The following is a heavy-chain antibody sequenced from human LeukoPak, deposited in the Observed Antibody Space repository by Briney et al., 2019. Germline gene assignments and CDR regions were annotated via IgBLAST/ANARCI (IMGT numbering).Heavy chain of an antibody. J-gene: IGHJ4*02. Sequence: GGSLRLSCAASGFTVSSNHMSWIRQAPGKGLEWVSYISSSSSYTNYADSVKGRFTISRDNAKNSLYLQMNSLRAEDTAVYYCARVLTVDYYYFDYWGQGTLVTVSS. CDR1: GFTVSSNH. D-gene: IGHD7-27*01. V-gene: IGHV3-11*05. CDR3: ARVLTVDYYYFDY. CDR2: ISSSSSYT.